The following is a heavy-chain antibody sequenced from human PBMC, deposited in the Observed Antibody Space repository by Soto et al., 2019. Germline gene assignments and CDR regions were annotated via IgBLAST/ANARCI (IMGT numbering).Heavy chain of an antibody. CDR2: ISWNSGSI. Sequence: EVQLVESGGGLVQPGRSLRLSCAASGFTFDDYAMHWVRQAPGKGLEWVSGISWNSGSIGYADSVKGRFTISRDNAKNYLYLQRNSLRAEDTALYYCAKDMLLPGHYAFDIWGQGTMVTVSS. D-gene: IGHD2-15*01. V-gene: IGHV3-9*01. J-gene: IGHJ3*02. CDR3: AKDMLLPGHYAFDI. CDR1: GFTFDDYA.